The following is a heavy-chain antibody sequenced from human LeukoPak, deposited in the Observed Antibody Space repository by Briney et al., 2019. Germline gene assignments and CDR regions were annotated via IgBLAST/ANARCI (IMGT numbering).Heavy chain of an antibody. CDR3: AREGPAGGDFDY. Sequence: ASVKVSCKASGGTFSSYAISWVRQAPGQGLEWMGGIIPIFGTANYAQKFQGRVTITTDESTSTAYMELSSLRSEDTAVYYCAREGPAGGDFDYWGQGTLVTVSS. CDR2: IIPIFGTA. V-gene: IGHV1-69*05. J-gene: IGHJ4*02. CDR1: GGTFSSYA. D-gene: IGHD1-14*01.